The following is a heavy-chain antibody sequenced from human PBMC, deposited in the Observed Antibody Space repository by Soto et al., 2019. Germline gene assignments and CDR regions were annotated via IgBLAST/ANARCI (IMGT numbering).Heavy chain of an antibody. V-gene: IGHV1-69*02. D-gene: IGHD4-17*01. Sequence: QVQLVQSGAEVKKPGSSVKVSCKTSGGTFSSYTISWVRQAPGQGLEWMGRIIPILGIANYAQKFQGRVTITAGKSTSTAYMELSSLRSEDTAVYCCARVGDYGDYWDYWGQGTLVTVSS. CDR1: GGTFSSYT. J-gene: IGHJ4*02. CDR2: IIPILGIA. CDR3: ARVGDYGDYWDY.